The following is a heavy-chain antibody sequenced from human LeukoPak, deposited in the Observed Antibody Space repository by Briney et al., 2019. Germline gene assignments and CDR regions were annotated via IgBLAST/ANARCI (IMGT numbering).Heavy chain of an antibody. CDR1: GDSFINYW. CDR2: IYPGNSDT. CDR3: ARHPRIPRERRHYYYYMDV. D-gene: IGHD1-1*01. J-gene: IGHJ6*03. Sequence: RGESLKISCKGSGDSFINYWIGWVRQMPGKGLEWMGIIYPGNSDTLYNPSFQGQVTISVDKSISTAYLQWSSLQASDTAMYYCARHPRIPRERRHYYYYMDVWGKGTTVTISS. V-gene: IGHV5-51*01.